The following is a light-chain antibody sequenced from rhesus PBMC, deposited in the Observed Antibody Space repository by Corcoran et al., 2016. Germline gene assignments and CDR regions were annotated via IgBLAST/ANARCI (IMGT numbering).Light chain of an antibody. Sequence: DIVMTQSPDSLAVSLGERVTINCKSSQSLLYSSNNKNYLAWYPQKPGQAPKLLIYWASTRESGVPNRFTGSGSGTDFTLTISGLQAEDVAVDYCQQYYSSPLTFGQGTKVEIK. J-gene: IGKJ1*01. CDR2: WAS. CDR3: QQYYSSPLT. V-gene: IGKV4-1*01. CDR1: QSLLYSSNNKNY.